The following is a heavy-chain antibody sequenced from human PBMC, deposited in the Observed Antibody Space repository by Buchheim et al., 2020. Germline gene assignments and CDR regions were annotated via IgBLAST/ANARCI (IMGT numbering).Heavy chain of an antibody. CDR3: ARDHSSSFYP. V-gene: IGHV3-30*04. J-gene: IGHJ5*02. Sequence: QVQLVESGGGVVQPGRSLRLSCAASGFTFSSYAMHWVRQAPGKGLEWVAVISYDGSNKYYADSVKGRFTISRDNSKNTLYLQMNSLRAEDTAVYYCARDHSSSFYPWGQGTL. CDR1: GFTFSSYA. CDR2: ISYDGSNK. D-gene: IGHD6-13*01.